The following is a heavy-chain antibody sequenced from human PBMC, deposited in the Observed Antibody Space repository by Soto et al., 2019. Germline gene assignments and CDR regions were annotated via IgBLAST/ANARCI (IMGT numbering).Heavy chain of an antibody. V-gene: IGHV1-69*01. CDR2: IIPIFGTA. D-gene: IGHD3-3*01. CDR3: ARARPPIFGIYYYYGMDV. Sequence: QVQLVQSXXXXXKPGSSVKVSCXXSGGTFXXXXXXXVRQAPGXXXXXXXXIIPIFGTANYAQKFQGRVTITADESTSTAYMELSSLRSEDTAVYYCARARPPIFGIYYYYGMDVWGQGTTVTVSS. CDR1: GGTFXXXX. J-gene: IGHJ6*02.